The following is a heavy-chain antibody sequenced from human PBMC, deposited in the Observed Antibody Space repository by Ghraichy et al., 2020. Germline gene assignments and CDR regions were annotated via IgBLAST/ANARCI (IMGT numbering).Heavy chain of an antibody. V-gene: IGHV3-30*18. CDR2: ISYDGNNR. J-gene: IGHJ4*02. Sequence: GGSLRLSCAASGFTFNTYGMHWVRQAPGKGLEWVAIISYDGNNRYSTDSVKGRFTISRDNSKNTLYLQMNSLRAEDTAMYYCAKPYGSGTYSHYYFDYWGQGTLVTVSS. CDR3: AKPYGSGTYSHYYFDY. D-gene: IGHD3-10*01. CDR1: GFTFNTYG.